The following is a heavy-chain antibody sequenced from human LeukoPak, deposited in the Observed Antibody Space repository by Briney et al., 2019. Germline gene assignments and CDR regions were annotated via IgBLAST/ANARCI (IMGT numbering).Heavy chain of an antibody. Sequence: GGSLRLSCAASGFTCSTYVMSWVRQAPGKGLEWLSLILHNGDSTYYADSVKGRFTISRDNSKYTLYLQMNSLRAEDTAVYYCARLSSFAFDIWGQGTMVTVPS. CDR3: ARLSSFAFDI. CDR2: ILHNGDST. D-gene: IGHD3-16*02. CDR1: GFTCSTYV. V-gene: IGHV3-23*01. J-gene: IGHJ3*02.